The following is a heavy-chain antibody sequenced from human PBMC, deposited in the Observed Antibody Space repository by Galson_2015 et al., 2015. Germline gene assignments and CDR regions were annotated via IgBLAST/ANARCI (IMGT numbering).Heavy chain of an antibody. D-gene: IGHD2-15*01. CDR3: ARGDCSGGSCYSDY. V-gene: IGHV6-1*01. Sequence: CAISGDSVSSNIVSWNWIRQSPSRGLEWLGRTYYRSKWYNDYAVSVEGRVTINPDTSKNQFSLLLNSVTPEDAAVYYCARGDCSGGSCYSDYWGRGTLVTVSS. CDR2: TYYRSKWYN. CDR1: GDSVSSNIVS. J-gene: IGHJ4*02.